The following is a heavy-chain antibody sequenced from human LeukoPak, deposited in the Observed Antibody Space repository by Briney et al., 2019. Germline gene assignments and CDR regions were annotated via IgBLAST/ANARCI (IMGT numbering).Heavy chain of an antibody. Sequence: GASLRLSCAASRFTFSNYAMHWVRQAPGKGLEWVAVISYDGSNKYYADSVKGRFTISRDNSKNTLYLQMNSLRAEDTAVYYCARGYVDWLGDTNTRSFDYWGQGTLVTVSS. V-gene: IGHV3-30-3*01. D-gene: IGHD3-9*01. CDR3: ARGYVDWLGDTNTRSFDY. J-gene: IGHJ4*02. CDR2: ISYDGSNK. CDR1: RFTFSNYA.